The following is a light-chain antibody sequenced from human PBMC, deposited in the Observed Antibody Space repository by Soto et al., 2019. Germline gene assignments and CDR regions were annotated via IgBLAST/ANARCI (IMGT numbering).Light chain of an antibody. Sequence: EIVMTQSPATLSVSPGERATLSCRASQSVSSNLAWYQQKPGQAPRLLLYGASTRATGIPARFSGSGAGTEFTLTISSLRSEDFAVYYCQQYNNWPLLTFGGGTKVDIK. CDR1: QSVSSN. CDR3: QQYNNWPLLT. J-gene: IGKJ4*01. CDR2: GAS. V-gene: IGKV3-15*01.